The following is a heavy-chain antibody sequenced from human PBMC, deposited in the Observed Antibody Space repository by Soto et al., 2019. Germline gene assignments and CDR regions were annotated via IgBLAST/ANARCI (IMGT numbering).Heavy chain of an antibody. J-gene: IGHJ4*02. V-gene: IGHV3-21*01. CDR2: ISSSSSYI. Sequence: EVQLVESGGGLVKPGGSLRLSCAASGFTFISYSMNWVRQAPGKGLEWVSSISSSSSYIYYADSVKGRFTISRDNAKNSLYLQMNSLRAEDTAVYYCARGPLDPYDILTGWWSYYFDYWGQGTLVTVSS. D-gene: IGHD3-9*01. CDR1: GFTFISYS. CDR3: ARGPLDPYDILTGWWSYYFDY.